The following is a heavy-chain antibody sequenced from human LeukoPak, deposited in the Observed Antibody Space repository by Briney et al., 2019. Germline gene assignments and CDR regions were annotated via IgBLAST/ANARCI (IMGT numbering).Heavy chain of an antibody. J-gene: IGHJ5*02. CDR1: GFTFSSYG. CDR3: AKLRWLQSGPNWFDP. V-gene: IGHV3-23*01. Sequence: SGGSLRLSCAASGFTFSSYGMSWVRQAPGKGLEWVSAISGSGGSTYYADSVKGRFTISRDNSKNTLYLQMNSLRAEDTAVYYCAKLRWLQSGPNWFDPWGQGTLVTVSS. CDR2: ISGSGGST. D-gene: IGHD5-24*01.